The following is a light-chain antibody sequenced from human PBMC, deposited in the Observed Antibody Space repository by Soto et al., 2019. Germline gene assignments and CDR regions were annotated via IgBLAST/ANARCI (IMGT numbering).Light chain of an antibody. J-gene: IGKJ4*01. V-gene: IGKV3-11*01. CDR1: QSITNS. CDR3: HQRFQWPLT. Sequence: EIVLTQSPATLPLSPGERAILSCRASQSITNSLVWYQQKLGQAPRLLIYDASIRATGIPARFSGSGSGTDFTLTISSLEPEDFAVYYCHQRFQWPLTFGGGTRVEIK. CDR2: DAS.